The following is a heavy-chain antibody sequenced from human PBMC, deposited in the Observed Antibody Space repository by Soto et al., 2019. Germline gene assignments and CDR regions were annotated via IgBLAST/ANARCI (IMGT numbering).Heavy chain of an antibody. D-gene: IGHD1-26*01. J-gene: IGHJ4*02. V-gene: IGHV3-15*01. CDR3: TTDNHHIVGATRIFDY. CDR2: IKSKTDGGTT. CDR1: GFTFSNAW. Sequence: EVQLVESGGGLVKPGGYLRLSCAASGFTFSNAWMSWVRQAPGKGLEWVGRIKSKTDGGTTDYAAPVKGRFTISRDDSKNTLYLQMNSLKTEDTAVYYCTTDNHHIVGATRIFDYWGQGTLVTVSS.